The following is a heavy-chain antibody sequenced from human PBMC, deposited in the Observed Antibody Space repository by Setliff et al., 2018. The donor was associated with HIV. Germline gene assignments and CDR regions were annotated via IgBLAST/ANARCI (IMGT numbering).Heavy chain of an antibody. J-gene: IGHJ6*02. D-gene: IGHD3-3*01. CDR3: ARDYLYYNFWSNYYGLDV. CDR1: GFTFRNYK. V-gene: IGHV3-48*03. Sequence: GGSLRLSCAASGFTFRNYKFNWVRQAPGRGLEWVSSISIGSGGAIDYADSVQGRFTISRDNSKNSLYLQMNSLRVEDTAVYYCARDYLYYNFWSNYYGLDVWGQGTTVTVS. CDR2: ISIGSGGAI.